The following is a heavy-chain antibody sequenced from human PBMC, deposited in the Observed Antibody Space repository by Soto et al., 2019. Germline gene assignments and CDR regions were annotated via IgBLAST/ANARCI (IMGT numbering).Heavy chain of an antibody. V-gene: IGHV4-59*01. D-gene: IGHD2-8*02. J-gene: IGHJ6*02. Sequence: PSETLSLTCTVSGGSISSYYWSWIRQPPGKGLEWIGYIYYSGSTNYNPSLKSRVTISVDTSKNQFSLKLSSVTAADTAVYYCARDQPLDWGWYYYYGMDVWGQGTTVTVSS. CDR1: GGSISSYY. CDR2: IYYSGST. CDR3: ARDQPLDWGWYYYYGMDV.